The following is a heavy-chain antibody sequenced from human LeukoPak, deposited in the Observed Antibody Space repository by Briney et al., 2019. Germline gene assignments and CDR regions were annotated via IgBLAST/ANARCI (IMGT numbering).Heavy chain of an antibody. J-gene: IGHJ4*02. CDR3: AGETYYYDSSGFTPGIYYFDY. Sequence: GGSLRLSCAASEFTFSNYWMHWVRQAPGKGLEWVSYISSSVSTIYYADSVKGRFTISRDNAKNSLYLQMNSLRAEDTAVYYCAGETYYYDSSGFTPGIYYFDYWGQGTLVTVSS. V-gene: IGHV3-48*04. CDR1: EFTFSNYW. CDR2: ISSSVSTI. D-gene: IGHD3-22*01.